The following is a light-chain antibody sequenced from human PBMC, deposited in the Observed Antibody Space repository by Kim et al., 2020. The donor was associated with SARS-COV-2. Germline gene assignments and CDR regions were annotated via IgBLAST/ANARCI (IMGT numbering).Light chain of an antibody. CDR1: QSIGNW. Sequence: SASVGDRGTITGRASQSIGNWLAWYQQQPGKAPRLLIYAASSLHTGVPSRFSGSGSGTDFTLTISSLHPEDFATYYCQQANSFPYTFGQGTKLEI. CDR3: QQANSFPYT. V-gene: IGKV1-12*02. CDR2: AAS. J-gene: IGKJ2*01.